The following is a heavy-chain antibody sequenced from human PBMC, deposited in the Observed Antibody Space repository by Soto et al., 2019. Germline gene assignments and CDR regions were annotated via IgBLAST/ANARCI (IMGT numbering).Heavy chain of an antibody. Sequence: ASVKVSCEGSGYTLTSYGISWVRQAPGQGLEWMGWISAYNGNTNYAQKLQGRVTMTTDTSTSTAYMELRSLRSDDTAVYYCARDLLVATMRGFLRYFDYWG. D-gene: IGHD5-12*01. J-gene: IGHJ4*03. CDR1: GYTLTSYG. CDR3: ARDLLVATMRGFLRYFDY. CDR2: ISAYNGNT. V-gene: IGHV1-18*01.